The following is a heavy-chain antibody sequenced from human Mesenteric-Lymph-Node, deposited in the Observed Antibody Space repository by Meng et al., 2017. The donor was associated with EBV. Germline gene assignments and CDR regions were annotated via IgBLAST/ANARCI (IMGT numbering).Heavy chain of an antibody. Sequence: QVHLQQWGAXLLKPXXXLSLTGAVYGGSFSGYFSTWIRQPPGKGLEWIGEISHTGGTNYNPSLKSRVTISLDTSKNQFSLNLNSVTAADTAVYYCARGPYSDWPLAAYWGQGTLVTVSA. CDR1: GGSFSGYF. CDR3: ARGPYSDWPLAAY. D-gene: IGHD3/OR15-3a*01. J-gene: IGHJ4*02. CDR2: ISHTGGT. V-gene: IGHV4-34*01.